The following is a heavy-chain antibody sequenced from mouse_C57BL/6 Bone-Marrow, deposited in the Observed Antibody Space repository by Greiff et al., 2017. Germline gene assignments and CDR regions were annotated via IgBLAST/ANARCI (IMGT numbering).Heavy chain of an antibody. D-gene: IGHD1-1*02. CDR3: SSFGGNYCDF. CDR1: GFNIKDDY. CDR2: IDPEIGDT. Sequence: VQLQQSGAELVRPGASVKLSCTASGFNIKDDYIHWVKQRPEQGLEWIGWIDPEIGDTDYASKFQGKATITSDTSSTTAYLQLSSLTSEDTAVYYCSSFGGNYCDFWGQGTPLTVAS. J-gene: IGHJ2*01. V-gene: IGHV14-4*01.